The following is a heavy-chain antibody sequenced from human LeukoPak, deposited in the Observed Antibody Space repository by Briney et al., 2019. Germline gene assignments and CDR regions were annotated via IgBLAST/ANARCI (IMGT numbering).Heavy chain of an antibody. D-gene: IGHD7-27*01. CDR2: INHSGST. Sequence: SETLSLTCAVYGGSFSGYYWSWIRQPPGKGLEWIGEINHSGSTNYNPSLKSRVTISVDTSKNQFSLKLSSVTAADTAVYYCARELGGYGMDVWGQGTTVTVSS. J-gene: IGHJ6*02. V-gene: IGHV4-34*01. CDR3: ARELGGYGMDV. CDR1: GGSFSGYY.